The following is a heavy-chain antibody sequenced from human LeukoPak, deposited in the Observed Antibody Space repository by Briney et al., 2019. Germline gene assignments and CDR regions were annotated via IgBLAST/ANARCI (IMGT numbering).Heavy chain of an antibody. CDR2: IYHSGST. J-gene: IGHJ5*02. CDR1: GGSISSGGYS. D-gene: IGHD2-15*01. CDR3: ARGAQGYCSGGSCYSKNWFDP. V-gene: IGHV4-30-2*01. Sequence: PSEALSLTCAVSGGSISSGGYSWSWIRQPPGKGLEWIGYIYHSGSTYYNPSLKSRVTISVDRSKNQFSLKLSSVTAADTAVYYCARGAQGYCSGGSCYSKNWFDPWGQGTLVTVSS.